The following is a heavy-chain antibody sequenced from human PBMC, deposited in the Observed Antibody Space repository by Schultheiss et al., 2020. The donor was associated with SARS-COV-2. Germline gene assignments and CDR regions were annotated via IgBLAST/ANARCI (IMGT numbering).Heavy chain of an antibody. D-gene: IGHD6-19*01. J-gene: IGHJ4*02. V-gene: IGHV3-48*03. CDR2: ISSSGSTI. Sequence: GESLKISCAASGFTFSSYEMNWVRQAPGKGLEWVSYISSSGSTIYYADSVKGRFTISRDNAKNSLYLQMNSLRAEDTAVYYCARDDYLAVAATHSFHYWGQGTLVTVSS. CDR1: GFTFSSYE. CDR3: ARDDYLAVAATHSFHY.